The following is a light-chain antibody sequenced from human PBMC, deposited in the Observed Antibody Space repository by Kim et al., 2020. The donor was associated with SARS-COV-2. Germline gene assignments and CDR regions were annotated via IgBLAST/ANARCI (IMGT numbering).Light chain of an antibody. CDR3: GTWDSSLSAGV. CDR1: SSNIGNNY. J-gene: IGLJ2*01. Sequence: QSVLTQPPSVSAAPGQKVTISCSGSSSNIGNNYVSWYQQLPGTAPKLLIYDNNKRPSGIPDRFSGSKSGTSATLGITGLQNGDEADYYCGTWDSSLSAGVFDGGTKVTVL. CDR2: DNN. V-gene: IGLV1-51*01.